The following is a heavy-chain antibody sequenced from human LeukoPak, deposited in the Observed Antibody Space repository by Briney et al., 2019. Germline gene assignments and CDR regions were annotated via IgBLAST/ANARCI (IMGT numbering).Heavy chain of an antibody. CDR2: ISGSGGAT. CDR1: GFTFSSYG. Sequence: GGSLRLSCAASGFTFSSYGMSWVRQAPGKGLECVSGISGSGGATYYADSVKGRFTISRAHPHNTLSLQMNSLRAEDTAVYFCARGGVDYYGSGTYYLMYYFDYWGQGALVTVSS. CDR3: ARGGVDYYGSGTYYLMYYFDY. J-gene: IGHJ4*02. V-gene: IGHV3-23*01. D-gene: IGHD3-10*01.